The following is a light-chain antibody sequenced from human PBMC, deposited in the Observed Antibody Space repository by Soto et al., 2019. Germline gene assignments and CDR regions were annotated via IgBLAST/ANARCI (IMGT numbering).Light chain of an antibody. CDR3: QSYDRSLSGSWV. Sequence: QSVLTQPPSVSGAPGQGVTISCTGSSSNLGAGYDVHWYQQLPGTAPKLLIHANTNRPSGVPDRFSGSKSGASASLAITGLQAEDEADYYCQSYDRSLSGSWVFGGGTQLTVL. CDR2: ANT. J-gene: IGLJ3*02. V-gene: IGLV1-40*01. CDR1: SSNLGAGYD.